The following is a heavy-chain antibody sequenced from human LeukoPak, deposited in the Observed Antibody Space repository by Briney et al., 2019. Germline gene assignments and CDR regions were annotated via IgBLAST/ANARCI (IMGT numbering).Heavy chain of an antibody. V-gene: IGHV3-30*04. D-gene: IGHD3-10*01. J-gene: IGHJ4*02. Sequence: RGSLRLSCAASGFTFSSYAMHWVRQAPGKGLEWVAVISYDGSNKYYADSVKGRFTISRDNSKNTLYLQMNSLRAEDTAVYYCARARESSGFDYWGQGTLVTVSS. CDR3: ARARESSGFDY. CDR2: ISYDGSNK. CDR1: GFTFSSYA.